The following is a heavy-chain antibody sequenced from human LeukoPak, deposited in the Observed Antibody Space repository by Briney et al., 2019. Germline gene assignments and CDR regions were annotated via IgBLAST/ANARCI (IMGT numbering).Heavy chain of an antibody. D-gene: IGHD4-17*01. CDR3: ARAYGDYGY. Sequence: PSETLSLTCAVYGGSFSGYYWSWIRQPPGKGLEWIGEINHSGSTNYNPSLKSRVTISVDTSKNQFSLKLSSVTAADTAVCYCARAYGDYGYWGQGTLVTVSS. CDR1: GGSFSGYY. CDR2: INHSGST. J-gene: IGHJ4*02. V-gene: IGHV4-34*01.